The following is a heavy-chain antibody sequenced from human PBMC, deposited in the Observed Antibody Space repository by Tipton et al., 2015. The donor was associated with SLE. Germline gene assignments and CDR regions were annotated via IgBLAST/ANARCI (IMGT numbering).Heavy chain of an antibody. CDR1: GGSISSYY. V-gene: IGHV4-4*07. J-gene: IGHJ6*03. Sequence: TLSLTCTVSGGSISSYYWSWIRRPAGKGLEWLGRIYTRGSTNYNPSLKSRVTISIDTSKNQFSLKLSSVTAADTAVYYCARESYNLLYYFYYMDVWGKGTTVTVSS. CDR3: ARESYNLLYYFYYMDV. D-gene: IGHD5-24*01. CDR2: IYTRGST.